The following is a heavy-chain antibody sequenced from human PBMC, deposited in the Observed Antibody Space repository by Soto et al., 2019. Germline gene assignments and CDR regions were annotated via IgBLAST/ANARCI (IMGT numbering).Heavy chain of an antibody. Sequence: SETLSLTCTVSGGSISSSSYYWGWIRQPPGKGLEWIGNIYYSGSTYYNPSLKSRVTISVDTSKNQYSLKLSSVTAADTAVYYCARRTIAVAGVDYGMDVWGQGTTVTVSS. V-gene: IGHV4-39*01. J-gene: IGHJ6*02. D-gene: IGHD6-19*01. CDR1: GGSISSSSYY. CDR2: IYYSGST. CDR3: ARRTIAVAGVDYGMDV.